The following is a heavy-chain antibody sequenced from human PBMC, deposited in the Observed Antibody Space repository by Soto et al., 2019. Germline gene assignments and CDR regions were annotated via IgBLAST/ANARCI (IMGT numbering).Heavy chain of an antibody. CDR2: IYTIGST. V-gene: IGHV4-4*07. J-gene: IGHJ4*02. CDR3: ARYRTTVTPDFDY. CDR1: GGSIGSYY. D-gene: IGHD4-17*01. Sequence: SETLSLTWTVSGGSIGSYYWRWIRQPAGKGLEWIGRIYTIGSTNYNPSLKSRVTMSVDTSKNQFSLKLSSVTAADTAVYYCARYRTTVTPDFDYWGQGTLVPVSA.